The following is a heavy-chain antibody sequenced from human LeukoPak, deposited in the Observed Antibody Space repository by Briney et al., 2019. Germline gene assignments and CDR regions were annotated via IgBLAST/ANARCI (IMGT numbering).Heavy chain of an antibody. J-gene: IGHJ4*02. V-gene: IGHV4-61*05. D-gene: IGHD3-3*01. CDR1: GGSISSSSYY. CDR3: ARSYDTNFDY. CDR2: IYFSGST. Sequence: PSETLSLTCTVSGGSISSSSYYWGWIRQPPGKGLEWIGYIYFSGSTSYNPSLKSRVIISVDRSKNQFSLKLSSVAAADTAVYYCARSYDTNFDYWGQGTLVTVSS.